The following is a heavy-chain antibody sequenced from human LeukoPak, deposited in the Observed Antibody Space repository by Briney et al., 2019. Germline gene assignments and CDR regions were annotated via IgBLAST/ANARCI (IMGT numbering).Heavy chain of an antibody. CDR3: ARAPITSPFYFDY. J-gene: IGHJ4*02. Sequence: GGSLRLSCAASGFTFSSYAMSWVRQAPGKGLEWVSAISGSGGSTGYADPLRGRFTISRDNAKNSLYLQMDSLRAEDTALYYCARAPITSPFYFDYWGQGTLVTVSS. D-gene: IGHD2-2*01. V-gene: IGHV3-23*01. CDR1: GFTFSSYA. CDR2: ISGSGGST.